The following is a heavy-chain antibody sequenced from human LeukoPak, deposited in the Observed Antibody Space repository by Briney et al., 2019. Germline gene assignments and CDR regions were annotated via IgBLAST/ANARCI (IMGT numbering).Heavy chain of an antibody. CDR3: ARVRITIFGVITALDY. D-gene: IGHD3-3*01. CDR2: NNPNSGGT. J-gene: IGHJ4*02. CDR1: GYTFTGYY. V-gene: IGHV1-2*06. Sequence: ASVKVSCKASGYTFTGYYMHGVRQAPGQGLEWMGRNNPNSGGTNYAQKFQCRVTMTRDTSISTAYMGLSRLRSDDTAVYYCARVRITIFGVITALDYWGQGTLVTVSS.